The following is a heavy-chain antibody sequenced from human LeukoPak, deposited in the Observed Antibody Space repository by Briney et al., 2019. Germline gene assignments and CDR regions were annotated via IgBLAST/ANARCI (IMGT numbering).Heavy chain of an antibody. V-gene: IGHV3-74*01. Sequence: GGSLRLSCAASGFTFSSYWMHWVCQAPGKGLVWVSRINSDGSSTSYADSVKGRFTISRDNAKNTLYLQMNSLRAEDTAVYYCARGGYSSGWYLYDYWGQGTLVTVSS. CDR3: ARGGYSSGWYLYDY. D-gene: IGHD6-19*01. J-gene: IGHJ4*02. CDR2: INSDGSST. CDR1: GFTFSSYW.